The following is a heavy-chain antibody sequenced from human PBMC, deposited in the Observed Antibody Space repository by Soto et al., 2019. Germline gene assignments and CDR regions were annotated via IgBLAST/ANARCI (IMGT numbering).Heavy chain of an antibody. CDR3: AREGTTVIIKSFDY. CDR1: GFTFSNYG. J-gene: IGHJ4*02. CDR2: IWYDGSEK. V-gene: IGHV3-33*01. Sequence: GGSLRLSCAASGFTFSNYGMHWVRQAPGKGLEWVAVIWYDGSEKYYADSVKGRFTISRDNSKNTLYLQLNSLRAEDTAVYSCAREGTTVIIKSFDYWGQGTLVTVSS. D-gene: IGHD4-17*01.